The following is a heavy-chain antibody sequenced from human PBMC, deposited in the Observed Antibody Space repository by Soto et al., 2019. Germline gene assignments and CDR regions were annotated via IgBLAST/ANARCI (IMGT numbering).Heavy chain of an antibody. CDR2: INHSGST. CDR3: ARDRLYYDILTGYYKTNDAFDI. CDR1: GGSFSGYY. Sequence: KPSETLSLTCAVYGGSFSGYYWSWIRQPPGKGLEWIGEINHSGSTNYNPSLKSRVTISVDTSKKQFSLKLSSVTAADTAVYYCARDRLYYDILTGYYKTNDAFDIWGQGTMVTVSS. J-gene: IGHJ3*02. D-gene: IGHD3-9*01. V-gene: IGHV4-34*01.